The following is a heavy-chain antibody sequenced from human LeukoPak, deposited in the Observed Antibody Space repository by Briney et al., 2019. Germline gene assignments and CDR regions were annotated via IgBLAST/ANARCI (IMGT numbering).Heavy chain of an antibody. Sequence: SVKVSFKASGGTFTSYAISWLRQAPGQGLEWMGGRIPIFGTANYAQKFQGRVTITADESTSTAYMELSSLRSEDTAVYYCASGRSGYFDYWGQGTLVTVSS. CDR1: GGTFTSYA. D-gene: IGHD2-15*01. CDR2: RIPIFGTA. CDR3: ASGRSGYFDY. J-gene: IGHJ4*02. V-gene: IGHV1-69*13.